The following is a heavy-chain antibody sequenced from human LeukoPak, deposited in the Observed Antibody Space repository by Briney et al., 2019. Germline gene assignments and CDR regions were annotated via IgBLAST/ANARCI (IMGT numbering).Heavy chain of an antibody. D-gene: IGHD3-9*01. Sequence: ASVKVSCKASGYTFTSYGISWVRQAPGQGLEWMGWISAYNGNTNYAQKLQGRVTMTTDTSTSTAYMELRSLRSDDTAVYYCARDFRSYDILTGDPRELEPWGQGTLVTVSS. CDR2: ISAYNGNT. V-gene: IGHV1-18*01. J-gene: IGHJ5*02. CDR3: ARDFRSYDILTGDPRELEP. CDR1: GYTFTSYG.